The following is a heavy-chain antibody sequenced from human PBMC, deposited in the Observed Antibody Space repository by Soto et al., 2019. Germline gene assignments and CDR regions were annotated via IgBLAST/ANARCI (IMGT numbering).Heavy chain of an antibody. CDR3: VKEGRGSTTSCSRCYGLDV. D-gene: IGHD2-2*01. V-gene: IGHV3-30*18. J-gene: IGHJ6*02. Sequence: QVQLVESGGGVVQPGRSLSLSCAASGFTFSTYGMHWVRQAPGKGLEWVAALSHDETNKFYADSVKGRFTISRDNSKNTLYLEMFSLRAEDTAVYYCVKEGRGSTTSCSRCYGLDVWGQGTTVTVSS. CDR1: GFTFSTYG. CDR2: LSHDETNK.